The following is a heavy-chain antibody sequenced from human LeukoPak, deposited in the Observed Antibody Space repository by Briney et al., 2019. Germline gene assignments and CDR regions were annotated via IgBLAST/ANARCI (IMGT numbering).Heavy chain of an antibody. Sequence: GGSLSLSCAASGFTFSNYWMSWVRQAPGHGLECLANIKEDGSEKYYVDSVKGRFTISRDNARNSLYLQMNSLRAEDTALYYCAKDISATAGGFDYWGQGTLVTVSS. CDR1: GFTFSNYW. CDR2: IKEDGSEK. J-gene: IGHJ4*02. D-gene: IGHD5-24*01. CDR3: AKDISATAGGFDY. V-gene: IGHV3-7*03.